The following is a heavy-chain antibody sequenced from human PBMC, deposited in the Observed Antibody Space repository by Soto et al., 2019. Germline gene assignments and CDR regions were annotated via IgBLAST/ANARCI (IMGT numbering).Heavy chain of an antibody. CDR1: GASISSYY. CDR3: VGGYPWVGFDY. J-gene: IGHJ4*02. CDR2: IYLGGSI. Sequence: SETLSLTCSVSGASISSYYYTWIRQTPGKGLEWIGYIYLGGSINYNPSFKSRVIISVDTSKNQFSVRLSSVTATDTAVYICVGGYPWVGFDYWGQGTLVTVSS. D-gene: IGHD3-22*01. V-gene: IGHV4-59*08.